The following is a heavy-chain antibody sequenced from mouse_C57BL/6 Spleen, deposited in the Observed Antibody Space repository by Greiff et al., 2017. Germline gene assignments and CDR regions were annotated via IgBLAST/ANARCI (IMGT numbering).Heavy chain of an antibody. D-gene: IGHD2-4*01. CDR2: INPNYGTT. V-gene: IGHV1-39*01. CDR1: GYSFTDYN. CDR3: ARGGDWAYDYDDGKYYFDY. J-gene: IGHJ2*01. Sequence: EVQLVESGPELVKPGASVKISCKASGYSFTDYNMNWVKQSNGKSLEWIGVINPNYGTTSYNQKFKGKATLTVDQSSSTAYMQLNSLTSEDSAVYYCARGGDWAYDYDDGKYYFDYWGQGTTLTVS.